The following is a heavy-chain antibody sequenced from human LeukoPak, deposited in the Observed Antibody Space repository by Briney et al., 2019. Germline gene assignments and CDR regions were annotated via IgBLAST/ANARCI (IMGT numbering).Heavy chain of an antibody. CDR3: ARDGGLLGSYYYYGMDV. Sequence: ASVKVSCKASGYTFTGYYMHWVRQAPGQGLEWMGWINPNSGGTNYAQKFQGRVTMTRDTSISTAYMELSRLRSDDTAVYYCARDGGLLGSYYYYGMDVWGQGTTVTVSS. CDR1: GYTFTGYY. D-gene: IGHD3-16*01. CDR2: INPNSGGT. V-gene: IGHV1-2*02. J-gene: IGHJ6*02.